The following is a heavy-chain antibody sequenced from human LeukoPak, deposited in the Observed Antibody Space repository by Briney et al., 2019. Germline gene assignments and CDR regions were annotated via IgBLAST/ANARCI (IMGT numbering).Heavy chain of an antibody. CDR3: ARPGYYDSSGYYYRGVSDY. Sequence: GESLMISCKGSGYSFTSYWIGWVRQKPGKVLEWMVIIYPGDSDTRYSPSFQGQVTISADKSISTAYLQWSSLKASDTAMYYCARPGYYDSSGYYYRGVSDYWGQGTLVTVSS. CDR1: GYSFTSYW. J-gene: IGHJ4*02. V-gene: IGHV5-51*01. CDR2: IYPGDSDT. D-gene: IGHD3-22*01.